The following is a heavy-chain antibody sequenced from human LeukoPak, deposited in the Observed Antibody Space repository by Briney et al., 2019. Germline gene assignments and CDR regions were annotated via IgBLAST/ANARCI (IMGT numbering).Heavy chain of an antibody. J-gene: IGHJ3*02. CDR3: ARDDSRDAFDI. D-gene: IGHD3-22*01. Sequence: PSETLSLTCTVSGGSISSYYWSWIRQPPGKGLEWIGYIYYSGSTNHDPSLKSRVTISVDTSKNQFSLKLSSVTAADTAVYYGARDDSRDAFDIWGQGTMVTVSS. V-gene: IGHV4-59*01. CDR1: GGSISSYY. CDR2: IYYSGST.